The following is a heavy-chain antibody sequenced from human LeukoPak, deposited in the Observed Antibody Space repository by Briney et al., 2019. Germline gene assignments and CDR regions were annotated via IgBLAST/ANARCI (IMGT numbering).Heavy chain of an antibody. J-gene: IGHJ3*02. CDR1: GYTFTSYA. CDR2: INAGNGNT. CDR3: ARGNYCSGGSCHKYDAFDI. Sequence: VASVKVSCKASGYTFTSYAMHWVRQAPGQRLEWMGWINAGNGNTKYSQKFQGRVTITRDTSASTAYMELSSLRSEDTAVYYCARGNYCSGGSCHKYDAFDIWGQGTMVTVS. V-gene: IGHV1-3*01. D-gene: IGHD2-15*01.